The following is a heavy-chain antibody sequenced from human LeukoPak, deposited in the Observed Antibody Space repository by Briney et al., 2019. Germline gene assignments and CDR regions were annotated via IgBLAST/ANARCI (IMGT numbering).Heavy chain of an antibody. J-gene: IGHJ4*02. V-gene: IGHV1-2*06. D-gene: IGHD6-6*01. CDR3: ARDIEYSSSFDY. CDR1: GYTFTGYY. CDR2: INPNSGGT. Sequence: ASVKVSCKASGYTFTGYYMHWVRQAPGQGLEWMGRINPNSGGTNYAQNFQGSVTMTRETSISTAYMELSRLRSDDTAVYYCARDIEYSSSFDYWGQGTLVTVSS.